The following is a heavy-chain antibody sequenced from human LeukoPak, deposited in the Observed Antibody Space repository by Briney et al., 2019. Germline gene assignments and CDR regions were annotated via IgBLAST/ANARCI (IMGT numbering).Heavy chain of an antibody. J-gene: IGHJ4*02. V-gene: IGHV4-59*01. CDR3: ARGPAWYFNY. CDR2: IYYSGSA. Sequence: PSETLSLTCTVSGGSISSYCWSWIRQPPGKGLQWIGYIYYSGSANYNPSLMSRAAISEDTSKNQVSLKLSSVTAADTAIYYCARGPAWYFNYWGQGTLVTVSS. CDR1: GGSISSYC.